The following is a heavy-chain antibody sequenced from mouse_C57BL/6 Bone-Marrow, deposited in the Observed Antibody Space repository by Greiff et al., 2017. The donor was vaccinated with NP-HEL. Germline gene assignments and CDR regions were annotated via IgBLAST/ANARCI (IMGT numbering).Heavy chain of an antibody. CDR2: IWTGGGT. Sequence: QVQLKESGPGLVAPSQRLSIPCTVSGFSLTSYAISWVRQPPGKGLEWLGVIWTGGGTNYNSALKSRLSISKDNSKSQVFLKMNSLQTDDTARYYCARGGYYGSSYSYWYFDVWGTGTTVTVSS. D-gene: IGHD1-1*01. CDR3: ARGGYYGSSYSYWYFDV. J-gene: IGHJ1*03. V-gene: IGHV2-9-1*01. CDR1: GFSLTSYA.